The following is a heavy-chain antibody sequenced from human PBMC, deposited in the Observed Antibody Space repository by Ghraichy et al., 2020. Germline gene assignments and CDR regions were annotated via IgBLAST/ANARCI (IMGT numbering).Heavy chain of an antibody. D-gene: IGHD1-14*01. J-gene: IGHJ4*02. CDR1: GDSVSSNSAA. CDR2: TYYRSKWYN. V-gene: IGHV6-1*01. CDR3: ARDLHGIPGEWTFDY. Sequence: SQTLSLTCAISGDSVSSNSAAWNWIRQSPSRGLEWLGRTYYRSKWYNDYVVSLKSRITINPDTSKNQFSLHLNSVTPEDTAVYYCARDLHGIPGEWTFDYWGQGTLVTVSS.